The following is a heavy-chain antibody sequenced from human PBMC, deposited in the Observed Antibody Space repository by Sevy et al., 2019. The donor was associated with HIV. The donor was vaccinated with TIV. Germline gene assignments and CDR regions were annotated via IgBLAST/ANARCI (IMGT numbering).Heavy chain of an antibody. V-gene: IGHV3-53*01. CDR1: GFRVSNNY. CDR2: IHNDGTS. D-gene: IGHD3-10*01. Sequence: GGSLRLSCVVSGFRVSNNYLSWVRHAPGKGLEWVSVIHNDGTSIYADSAKGRFTVSRDNSQNKVFLQMSGLRVDDTVVYYCARGDAAYYGRWDIFDFWGRGTMVTVSS. CDR3: ARGDAAYYGRWDIFDF. J-gene: IGHJ3*01.